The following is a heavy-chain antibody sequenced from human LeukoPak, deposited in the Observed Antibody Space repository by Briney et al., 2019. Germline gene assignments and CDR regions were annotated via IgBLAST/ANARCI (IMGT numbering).Heavy chain of an antibody. CDR2: IYYSGST. Sequence: SETLSLTCTVSGGSISSYYWSWIRQPPGKGLEWIGYIYYSGSTNYNPSLKSRVTISVDTSKNQFSLKLSSVTAADTAVYYCAREVRDYVWGSYRPAGFDPWGQGTLVTVSS. J-gene: IGHJ5*02. CDR3: AREVRDYVWGSYRPAGFDP. D-gene: IGHD3-16*02. CDR1: GGSISSYY. V-gene: IGHV4-59*12.